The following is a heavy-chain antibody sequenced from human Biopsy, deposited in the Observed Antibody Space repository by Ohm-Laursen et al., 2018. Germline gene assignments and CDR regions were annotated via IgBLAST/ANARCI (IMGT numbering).Heavy chain of an antibody. CDR3: ARGSNDSGGLYFPR. CDR2: ISCTGYT. Sequence: SDTLSLTCTVSGDSISTYYWSWIRQPPGKGLEWIGHISCTGYTSYNASLKSRVTISVDTSRNHFSLRLSSLTAADTAVYYCARGSNDSGGLYFPRWGQGTLLTVSS. J-gene: IGHJ4*02. V-gene: IGHV4-59*07. D-gene: IGHD4-23*01. CDR1: GDSISTYY.